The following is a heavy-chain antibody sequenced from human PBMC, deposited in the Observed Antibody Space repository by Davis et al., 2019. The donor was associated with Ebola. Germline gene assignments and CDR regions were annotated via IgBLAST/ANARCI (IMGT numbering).Heavy chain of an antibody. CDR3: AKDNRNIWAEV. V-gene: IGHV3-53*01. CDR2: YFTSADT. D-gene: IGHD2/OR15-2a*01. J-gene: IGHJ3*01. Sequence: GSLSLSCAASGFTVSDNYMSWVRQAPGKGLEWVSTYFTSADTYYADSVKGRFTISRDNSKNTLYLQMNGLRVEDTAIYYCAKDNRNIWAEVWGQGTRVTVSS. CDR1: GFTVSDNY.